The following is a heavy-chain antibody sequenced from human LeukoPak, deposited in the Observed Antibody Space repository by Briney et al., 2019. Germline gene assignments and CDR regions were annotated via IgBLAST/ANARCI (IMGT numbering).Heavy chain of an antibody. J-gene: IGHJ4*02. CDR2: IYSDGKT. Sequence: GGALRLSCAVSGLTVNSNYMTGVRPAPGKGLEWVSLIYSDGKTYCADSVKRRFTISRDNSKNRVYLQMNTLRPEDTAVYYCTMVDTGRGGGWVPFDYWGQGTLVTVSS. CDR3: TMVDTGRGGGWVPFDY. D-gene: IGHD2-15*01. V-gene: IGHV3-66*02. CDR1: GLTVNSNY.